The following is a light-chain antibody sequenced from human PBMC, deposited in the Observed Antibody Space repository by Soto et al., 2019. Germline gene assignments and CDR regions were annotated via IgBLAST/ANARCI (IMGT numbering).Light chain of an antibody. Sequence: EIVLTQSPGTLSLSPGERATLSCRASQSVTSDYLAWYQQKPGQAPRLLIYGASRRATGIPDRFSGSGSGTEFSPTISRLEPEDFAVYYCHQYGISPFGGGTKVEIK. J-gene: IGKJ4*01. CDR3: HQYGISP. V-gene: IGKV3-20*01. CDR1: QSVTSDY. CDR2: GAS.